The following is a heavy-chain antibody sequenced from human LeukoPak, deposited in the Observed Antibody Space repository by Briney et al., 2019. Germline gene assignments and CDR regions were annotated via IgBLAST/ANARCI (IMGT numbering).Heavy chain of an antibody. CDR3: ARGRRYSGYDAFGY. CDR2: IIPIFGTA. Sequence: SVKVSCKASGGTFSSYAISWVRQAPGQGLEWMGGIIPIFGTANYAQKFQGRVTITADKSTSTAYMELSSLRSEDTAVYYCARGRRYSGYDAFGYWGQGTLVTVSS. CDR1: GGTFSSYA. J-gene: IGHJ4*02. D-gene: IGHD5-12*01. V-gene: IGHV1-69*06.